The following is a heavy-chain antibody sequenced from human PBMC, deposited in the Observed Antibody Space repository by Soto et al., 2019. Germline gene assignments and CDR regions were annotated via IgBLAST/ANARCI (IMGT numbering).Heavy chain of an antibody. CDR1: GFTFSSYW. CDR2: IKQDGSEK. D-gene: IGHD2-15*01. Sequence: GGSLRLSCAASGFTFSSYWMSWVRQAPGKGREWVANIKQDGSEKYYVDSVKGRFTISRDNAKNSLYLQMNSLRAEDTDVYYCARMVAANTGSFDPWGQGTLVTVSS. J-gene: IGHJ5*02. CDR3: ARMVAANTGSFDP. V-gene: IGHV3-7*03.